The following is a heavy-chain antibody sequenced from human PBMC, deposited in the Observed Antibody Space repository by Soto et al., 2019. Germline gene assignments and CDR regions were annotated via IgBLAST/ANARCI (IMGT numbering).Heavy chain of an antibody. CDR1: GLIFNNYA. V-gene: IGHV3-23*01. CDR3: ASRNYYASGSYYWYYFDY. CDR2: FSGSGDST. Sequence: GGSLRLSCEASGLIFNNYAMSWVRQAPGRGLLWFSVFSGSGDSTYYADSVKGRFTISRDNSKNTLYLQMNSLRAEDTAFFYCASRNYYASGSYYWYYFDYWSQGTLVTVSS. D-gene: IGHD3-10*01. J-gene: IGHJ4*02.